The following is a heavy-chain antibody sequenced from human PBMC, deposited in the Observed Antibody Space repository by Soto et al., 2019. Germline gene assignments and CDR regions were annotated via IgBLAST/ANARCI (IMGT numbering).Heavy chain of an antibody. J-gene: IGHJ6*02. CDR3: ARNESSNIYGMDV. Sequence: GGSLRLSCAASGFTFSSYSMNWVRQAPGKGLEWVSSISSSSFSVNYADSVKGRFSISRDNAQNSLHLQMNNLRAEDTAVYYCARNESSNIYGMDVWGQGTTVTVSS. CDR1: GFTFSSYS. CDR2: ISSSSFSV. V-gene: IGHV3-21*01. D-gene: IGHD6-6*01.